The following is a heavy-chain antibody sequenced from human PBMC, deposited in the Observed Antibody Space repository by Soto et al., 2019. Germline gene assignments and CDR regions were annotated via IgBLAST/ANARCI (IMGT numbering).Heavy chain of an antibody. CDR2: IYYSGST. Sequence: SETLSRTCTVSGGAVSSGSYYWSWIRQPPGKGLEWIGYIYYSGSTNYNPSLKSRVTISVDTSKNQFSLKLSSVTAADTAVYYCARGRRLINWFDPWRQGTLVIVSS. V-gene: IGHV4-61*01. CDR1: GGAVSSGSYY. D-gene: IGHD2-8*01. J-gene: IGHJ5*02. CDR3: ARGRRLINWFDP.